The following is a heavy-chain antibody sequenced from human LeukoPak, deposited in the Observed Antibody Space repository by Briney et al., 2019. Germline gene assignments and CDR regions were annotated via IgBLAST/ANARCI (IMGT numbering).Heavy chain of an antibody. CDR3: ARHGNHRLNRLDP. D-gene: IGHD1-14*01. CDR2: IHHTGRT. J-gene: IGHJ5*02. V-gene: IGHV4-38-2*01. Sequence: PSETLSPTCGVSGFSFTSGYYWACIRQPPGRGLEWIGSIHHTGRTDYNPSLKSRVTISVDTSKNHFYLNLSSVIAADTAVYYCARHGNHRLNRLDPWGRGTLVTVSS. CDR1: GFSFTSGYY.